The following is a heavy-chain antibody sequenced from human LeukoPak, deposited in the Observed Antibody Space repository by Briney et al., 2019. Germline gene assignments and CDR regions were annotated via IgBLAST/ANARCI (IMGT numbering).Heavy chain of an antibody. D-gene: IGHD6-13*01. Sequence: GGSLRLSCAASGFTFSSYWMSWVRQAPGKGLEWVANIKQDGSEKYYVDSVKGRFTISRDNAKNSLYLQMNSLRAEDTAVYYCARDGSIAAAGTYYYYYYYMDVWGKGTTVTVSS. V-gene: IGHV3-7*01. CDR2: IKQDGSEK. CDR3: ARDGSIAAAGTYYYYYYYMDV. CDR1: GFTFSSYW. J-gene: IGHJ6*03.